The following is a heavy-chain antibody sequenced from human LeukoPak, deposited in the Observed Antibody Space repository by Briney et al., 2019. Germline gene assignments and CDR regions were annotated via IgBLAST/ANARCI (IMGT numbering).Heavy chain of an antibody. D-gene: IGHD3-10*01. V-gene: IGHV3-7*01. CDR1: GFTFSSYW. CDR3: ARASGDYGDY. CDR2: IKQDGSEK. Sequence: GGSLRLSCAASGFTFSSYWTSWVRQAPGKGLEWVANIKQDGSEKYYVDSVKGRFTISRDNAKNSLYLQMNSLRAEDTAVYYCARASGDYGDYWGQGTLVTVSS. J-gene: IGHJ4*02.